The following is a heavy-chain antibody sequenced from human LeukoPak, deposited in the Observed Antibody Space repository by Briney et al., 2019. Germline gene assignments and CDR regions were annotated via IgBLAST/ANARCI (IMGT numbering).Heavy chain of an antibody. CDR2: IYCTGST. CDR1: GYSITTYY. D-gene: IGHD6-6*01. Sequence: SETLSLTCTVSGYSITTYYWSWVRQPPGKGLEWIGYIYCTGSTNYNPSLKSRLAMSADASKNQFSLKLNSVTAADTAIYYCARIFSSSWSPYFFDYWGQGALVTVSS. J-gene: IGHJ4*02. CDR3: ARIFSSSWSPYFFDY. V-gene: IGHV4-59*01.